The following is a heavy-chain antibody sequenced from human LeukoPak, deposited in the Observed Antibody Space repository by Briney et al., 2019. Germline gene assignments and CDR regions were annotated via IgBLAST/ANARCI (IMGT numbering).Heavy chain of an antibody. CDR3: ARESYYYYYYYMDV. CDR2: ISSSGTTI. CDR1: GFTFSDYS. Sequence: GGSLRLSCAASGFTFSDYSMSWVRQAPGQGLEWLSYISSSGTTIYYADSVKGRFTISRDNAKNSLYLQMNSLRAEDTAVYYCARESYYYYYYYMDVWGKGTTVTVSS. J-gene: IGHJ6*03. V-gene: IGHV3-11*04.